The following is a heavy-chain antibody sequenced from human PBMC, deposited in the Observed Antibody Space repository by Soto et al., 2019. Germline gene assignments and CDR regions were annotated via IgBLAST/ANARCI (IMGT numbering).Heavy chain of an antibody. V-gene: IGHV3-30*18. J-gene: IGHJ6*02. CDR2: ISYDGSNK. CDR1: GFTFSSYG. D-gene: IGHD4-4*01. Sequence: GGSLGLSCAASGFTFSSYGMHWVRMAPGKGLEWVAVISYDGSNKYYADSVKGRFTISRDNSKNTLYLQMNSLRAEDTAVYYCAKGYRFSADYYYYGMDVWGQGTTVTVFS. CDR3: AKGYRFSADYYYYGMDV.